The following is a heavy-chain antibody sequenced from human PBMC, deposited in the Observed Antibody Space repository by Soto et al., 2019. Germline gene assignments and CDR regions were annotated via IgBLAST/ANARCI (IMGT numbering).Heavy chain of an antibody. Sequence: QVQLQESGPGLMKPSETLSLTCTVSGGSISSYYWSWIRHHPGKGLEWIGYIYYSGSTNYNPSLQCRIPISVSPSTLPVSLDLSSVTAADTAVYYCARGTERLANPSGYWGEGSLVTVSS. J-gene: IGHJ4*02. CDR3: ARGTERLANPSGY. D-gene: IGHD1-1*01. V-gene: IGHV4-59*01. CDR1: GGSISSYY. CDR2: IYYSGST.